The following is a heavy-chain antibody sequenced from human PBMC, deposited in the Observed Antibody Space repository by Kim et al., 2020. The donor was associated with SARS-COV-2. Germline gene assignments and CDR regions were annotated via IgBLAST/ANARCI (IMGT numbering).Heavy chain of an antibody. Sequence: GGSLRLSCTASGFTFGDYAMSWFRQAPGKGLEWVGFIRSKAYGGTNEYAASVKGSFTISRDDSKSIAYLQMNSLKTEDTAVYYCTRAPSEGEILWFGERSNWFDPWGQGTPVTVSS. CDR3: TRAPSEGEILWFGERSNWFDP. CDR2: IRSKAYGGTN. CDR1: GFTFGDYA. V-gene: IGHV3-49*03. J-gene: IGHJ5*02. D-gene: IGHD3-10*01.